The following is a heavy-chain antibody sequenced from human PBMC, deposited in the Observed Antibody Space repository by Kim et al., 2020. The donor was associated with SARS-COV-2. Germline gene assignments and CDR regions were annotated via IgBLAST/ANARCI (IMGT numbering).Heavy chain of an antibody. V-gene: IGHV1-69*04. CDR1: GGSFSIYT. D-gene: IGHD2-21*02. CDR2: IIPSLHIS. Sequence: VKVSCKASGGSFSIYTMSWVRQAPGQRLEWMGRIIPSLHISNYAQKFQDRLTISADESTNTAYMELSSLRFEDTAMYYCAREVTGSIHYWGQGTLAT. CDR3: AREVTGSIHY. J-gene: IGHJ4*02.